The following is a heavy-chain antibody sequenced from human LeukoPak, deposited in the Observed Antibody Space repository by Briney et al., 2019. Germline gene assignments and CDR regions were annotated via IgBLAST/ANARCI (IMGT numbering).Heavy chain of an antibody. CDR3: ARALVLSGSWEPNWYFDL. D-gene: IGHD1-26*01. CDR2: IIPIFGTA. CDR1: GGTFSSYA. J-gene: IGHJ2*01. Sequence: SVKVSCKASGGTFSSYAISWVRQAPGQGLEWMGGIIPIFGTANYAQKFQGRVTITTDESTITAYMELSSLRSEDTAVYYCARALVLSGSWEPNWYFDLWGRGTLVTVSS. V-gene: IGHV1-69*05.